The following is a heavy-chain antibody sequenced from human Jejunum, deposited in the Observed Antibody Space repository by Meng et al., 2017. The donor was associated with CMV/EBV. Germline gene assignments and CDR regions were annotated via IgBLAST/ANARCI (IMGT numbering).Heavy chain of an antibody. J-gene: IGHJ4*02. CDR1: GFSPSTSGEG. Sequence: QYPLKESGPTPWKPPQTLTLPCSFSGFSPSTSGEGVGWIRQPPGKALEWLALIYRGDDKRYSPSLNSRLTIAKDTSKNEVVLTLSNMGPADTGTYYCAHFVGGYYPSRPDYWGQGTLVTVFS. CDR2: IYRGDDK. CDR3: AHFVGGYYPSRPDY. D-gene: IGHD1-26*01. V-gene: IGHV2-5*02.